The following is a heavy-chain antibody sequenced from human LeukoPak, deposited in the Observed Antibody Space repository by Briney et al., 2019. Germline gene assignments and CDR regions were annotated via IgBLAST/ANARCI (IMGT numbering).Heavy chain of an antibody. D-gene: IGHD6-25*01. CDR2: IKQDGSLI. CDR1: GFTFSSYW. V-gene: IGHV3-7*03. J-gene: IGHJ4*02. Sequence: PGGSLRLSCAASGFTFSSYWMNWVRQAPGKGLDWVASIKQDGSLIYYVDSVKGRFIISRDNARNSLYLQMNSLRVEDTAIYYCAKALPERPFDFWGQGTLVTVSS. CDR3: AKALPERPFDF.